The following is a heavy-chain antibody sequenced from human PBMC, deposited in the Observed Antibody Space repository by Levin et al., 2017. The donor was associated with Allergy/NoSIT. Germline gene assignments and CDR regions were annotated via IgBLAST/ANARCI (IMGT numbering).Heavy chain of an antibody. D-gene: IGHD5-24*01. V-gene: IGHV3-21*01. J-gene: IGHJ4*02. Sequence: GGSLRLSCAASGFSFSDSSMNWVRQTPGKGLEWISSISGNSYYIYYADSVKGRFTISRDNVKNSLYLQMDSLRAEDTAVYFCTRGGVFTYGYDYWGQGTLLTVSS. CDR2: ISGNSYYI. CDR3: TRGGVFTYGYDY. CDR1: GFSFSDSS.